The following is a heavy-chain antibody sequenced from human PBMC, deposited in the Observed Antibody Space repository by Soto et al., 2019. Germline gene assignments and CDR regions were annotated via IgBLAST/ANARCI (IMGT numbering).Heavy chain of an antibody. CDR3: ARFTGTSSWFDP. CDR2: INHSGST. Sequence: SETLSLTCAVYGGSFSGYYWSWIRQPPGKGLEWIGEINHSGSTNYNPSLKSRVTISVDTSKNQFSLKLSSVTAADTAVYYCARFTGTSSWFDPWGQGTLVTVSS. D-gene: IGHD1-1*01. CDR1: GGSFSGYY. V-gene: IGHV4-34*01. J-gene: IGHJ5*02.